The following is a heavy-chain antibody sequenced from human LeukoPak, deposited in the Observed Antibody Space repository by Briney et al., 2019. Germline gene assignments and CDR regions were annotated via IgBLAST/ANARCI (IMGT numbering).Heavy chain of an antibody. D-gene: IGHD3-10*01. CDR3: AKEMYGSGPYYLDY. CDR2: ISRGGDSP. Sequence: HPGGSLRLSCVASGFTFSSYAMSWVRQAPGKGLQWVSSISRGGDSPNYADSVKGRFTISRDNSRNTLYLQVSNLRAEDTAMYYCAKEMYGSGPYYLDYWGQGTLVTVSS. V-gene: IGHV3-23*01. J-gene: IGHJ4*02. CDR1: GFTFSSYA.